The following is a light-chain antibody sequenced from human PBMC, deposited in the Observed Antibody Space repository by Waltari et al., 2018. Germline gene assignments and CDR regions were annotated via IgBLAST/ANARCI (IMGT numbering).Light chain of an antibody. V-gene: IGKV3-20*01. CDR2: GAS. CDR3: QQYASLPLT. CDR1: QTISSNY. J-gene: IGKJ3*01. Sequence: ESILTQSPGTLPLSPGERATLSCRATQTISSNYLAWYQQKPGQAPRLHIYGASIRATGVPDRFSGSGSGADFTLTISRLEPEDFAVYYCQQYASLPLTFGPGTKVDI.